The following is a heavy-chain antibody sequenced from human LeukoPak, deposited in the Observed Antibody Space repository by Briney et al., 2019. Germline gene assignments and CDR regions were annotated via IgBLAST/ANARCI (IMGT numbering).Heavy chain of an antibody. V-gene: IGHV4-39*07. Sequence: SETLSLTCIVSGDSITSSNHFWGWIRQSPGKGLEWIGGFYHSGTIFYSPSLGSRVAISIDTSKNQFSLKLSSVTAADTAVYYCARSPLGKQQLFLFDYWGQGTLVTVSS. D-gene: IGHD6-13*01. CDR3: ARSPLGKQQLFLFDY. CDR2: FYHSGTI. CDR1: GDSITSSNHF. J-gene: IGHJ4*02.